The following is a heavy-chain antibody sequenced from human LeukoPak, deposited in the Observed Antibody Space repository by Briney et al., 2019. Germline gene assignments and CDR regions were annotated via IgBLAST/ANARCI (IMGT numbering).Heavy chain of an antibody. CDR3: AKDTIDDYGDYGYFDY. V-gene: IGHV3-23*01. Sequence: GGSLRLSCAASGFTFSSYAMSWVRQAPGKGPEWVSAISGSGGSTYYADSVKGRFAISRDNSKNTLYLQMNSLRAEDTAVYYCAKDTIDDYGDYGYFDYWGQGTLVTVSS. CDR1: GFTFSSYA. CDR2: ISGSGGST. J-gene: IGHJ4*02. D-gene: IGHD4-17*01.